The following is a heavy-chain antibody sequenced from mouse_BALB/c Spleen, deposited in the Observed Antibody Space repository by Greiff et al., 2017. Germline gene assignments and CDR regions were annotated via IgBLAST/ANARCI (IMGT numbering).Heavy chain of an antibody. CDR3: ARDGDYDGFAY. CDR1: GFTFTDYY. CDR2: IRNKANGYTT. J-gene: IGHJ3*01. D-gene: IGHD2-4*01. V-gene: IGHV7-3*02. Sequence: EVMLVESGGGLVQPGGSLRLSCATSGFTFTDYYMSWVRQPPGKALEWLGFIRNKANGYTTEYSASVKGRFTISRDNSKSILYLQMNTLRAEDSATYYCARDGDYDGFAYWGQGTLVTVSA.